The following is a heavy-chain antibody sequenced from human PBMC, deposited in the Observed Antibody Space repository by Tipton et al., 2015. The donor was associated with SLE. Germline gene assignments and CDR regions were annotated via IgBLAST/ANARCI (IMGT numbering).Heavy chain of an antibody. Sequence: GLVKPSQTLSLTCAISGDGVSSNSAAWNWIRQSPSRGLEWLGRTYYRSKRYNDYAVSVKSRITINPDTSKNQFSLQLNSVTPEDTAVYYCARGSPPMYSDFWRGYYLDYWGQGTLVTVSS. CDR2: TYYRSKRYN. CDR1: GDGVSSNSAA. V-gene: IGHV6-1*01. D-gene: IGHD3-3*01. CDR3: ARGSPPMYSDFWRGYYLDY. J-gene: IGHJ4*02.